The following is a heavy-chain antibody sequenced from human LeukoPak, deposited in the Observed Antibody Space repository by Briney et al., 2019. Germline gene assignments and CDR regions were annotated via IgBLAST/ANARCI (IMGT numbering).Heavy chain of an antibody. CDR2: ISSNSRSI. Sequence: PGGSLRLSCAASGFTFSSDSMKWVRQAPGKGLEWVSSISSNSRSIYYADSVKGRFTVSRANAENSLYQQMNSLRAEDTAVYYCAREEVGGSTVSWGQGTLVTVSS. CDR3: AREEVGGSTVS. V-gene: IGHV3-21*01. CDR1: GFTFSSDS. D-gene: IGHD1-26*01. J-gene: IGHJ5*02.